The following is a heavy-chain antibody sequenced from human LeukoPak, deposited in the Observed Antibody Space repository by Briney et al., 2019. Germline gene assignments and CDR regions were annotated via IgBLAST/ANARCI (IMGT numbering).Heavy chain of an antibody. Sequence: GGSLRLSCAASGFTFSSYAMSWVRQAPGKGLEWVSAISGSGGSTYYADSVKGRFTISRDNSKNTLYLQMNSLRAEDTAVYYCARAHLQPGINDLYYFDYWGQGTLVTVSS. V-gene: IGHV3-23*01. J-gene: IGHJ4*02. CDR1: GFTFSSYA. CDR3: ARAHLQPGINDLYYFDY. D-gene: IGHD1-1*01. CDR2: ISGSGGST.